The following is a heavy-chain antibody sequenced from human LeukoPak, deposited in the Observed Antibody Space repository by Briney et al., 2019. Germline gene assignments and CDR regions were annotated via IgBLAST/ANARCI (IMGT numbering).Heavy chain of an antibody. CDR1: GGTFSSYA. CDR2: IIPIFGTA. D-gene: IGHD3-3*01. J-gene: IGHJ6*02. Sequence: SVKVSCKASGGTFSSYAISWARQAPGQGLEWMGGIIPIFGTANYAQKFQGRVTITADESTSTAYMELSSLRSEDTAVYYCANQGYDFWSGYSYYYYYYGMDVWGQGTTVTVSS. V-gene: IGHV1-69*13. CDR3: ANQGYDFWSGYSYYYYYYGMDV.